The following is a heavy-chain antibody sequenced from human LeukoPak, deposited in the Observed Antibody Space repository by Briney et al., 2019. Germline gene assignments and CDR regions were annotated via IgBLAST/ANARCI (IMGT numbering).Heavy chain of an antibody. V-gene: IGHV1-18*01. CDR2: ISAYNGNT. CDR3: ARDRGVRGSGYYTGKPFDP. CDR1: GYTFTSYG. D-gene: IGHD3-3*01. Sequence: ASVKVSCKASGYTFTSYGISWVRQAPGQGLEWMGWISAYNGNTNYVQKLQGRATMTTDTSTSTAYMELRSLRSDDTAVYYCARDRGVRGSGYYTGKPFDPWGQGTLVTVSS. J-gene: IGHJ5*02.